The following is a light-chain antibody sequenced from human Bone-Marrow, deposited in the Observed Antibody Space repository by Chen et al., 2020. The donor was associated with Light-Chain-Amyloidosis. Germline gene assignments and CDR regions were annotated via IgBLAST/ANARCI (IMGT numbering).Light chain of an antibody. CDR1: QSVLYSSNNKNY. Sequence: DIVMTQSPDSLAASLGERAXINCKSXQSVLYSSNNKNYLAWYQQKPGQPPKLLIYWASTRESGVPDRFSGSGSGXXFTLTISSLQAEDVAVYFCQQYYGTPLTFGGGTKVEIK. J-gene: IGKJ4*01. CDR3: QQYYGTPLT. V-gene: IGKV4-1*01. CDR2: WAS.